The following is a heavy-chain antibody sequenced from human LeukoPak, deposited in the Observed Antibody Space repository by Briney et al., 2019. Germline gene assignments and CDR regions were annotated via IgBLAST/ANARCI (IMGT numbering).Heavy chain of an antibody. Sequence: SETLSLTCTVSGGSISSYYWSWIRQPAGKGLEWIGRIYTSGSTNYNPSLKSRVTMSVDTSKNQFSLKLSSVTAADTAVYYCARGDIVVVVAAIGRQYYFDYWGEGTLVSVCS. D-gene: IGHD2-15*01. CDR2: IYTSGST. CDR3: ARGDIVVVVAAIGRQYYFDY. CDR1: GGSISSYY. J-gene: IGHJ4*02. V-gene: IGHV4-4*07.